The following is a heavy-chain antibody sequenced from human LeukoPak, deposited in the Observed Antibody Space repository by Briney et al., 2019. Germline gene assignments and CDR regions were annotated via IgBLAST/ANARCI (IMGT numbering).Heavy chain of an antibody. Sequence: GESLKISCKGSGYSFTSYWIGWVRQMPGKGLEWMGIIYPGDSDTRYSPSFQGQVTISADKSISTAYLQWSSLKASDTAMYYCARQRSTAYYDSSGLPYDAFDIWGKGTTVTVSS. CDR2: IYPGDSDT. V-gene: IGHV5-51*01. D-gene: IGHD3-22*01. CDR3: ARQRSTAYYDSSGLPYDAFDI. J-gene: IGHJ3*02. CDR1: GYSFTSYW.